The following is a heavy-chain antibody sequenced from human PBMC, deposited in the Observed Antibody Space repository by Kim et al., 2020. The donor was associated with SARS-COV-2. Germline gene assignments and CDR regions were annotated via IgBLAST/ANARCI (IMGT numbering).Heavy chain of an antibody. Sequence: GGSLRLSCAASGFTFSSYSMNWVRQAPGKGLEWVSSISSSSSYIYYADSVKGRFTISRDNAKNSLYLQMNSLRAEDTAVYYCARVPCAGYCSSTNPLRHYGMDVWGRGTTVTVCS. V-gene: IGHV3-21*01. CDR1: GFTFSSYS. CDR3: ARVPCAGYCSSTNPLRHYGMDV. CDR2: ISSSSSYI. D-gene: IGHD2-2*01. J-gene: IGHJ6*02.